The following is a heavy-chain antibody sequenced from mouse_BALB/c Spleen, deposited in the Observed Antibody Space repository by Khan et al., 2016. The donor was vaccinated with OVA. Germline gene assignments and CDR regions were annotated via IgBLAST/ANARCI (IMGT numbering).Heavy chain of an antibody. CDR1: GFTFSTYA. Sequence: EVQLVESGGGLVKPGGSLKLSCAASGFTFSTYAMSWVRQTPEKRLEWVATISSDGDYTYYPDNVTGRFTISRVNAKNTLYLQMSSLRSEDTAMYYCARSAYGNFAYWGQGTLVTVSA. J-gene: IGHJ3*01. D-gene: IGHD2-1*01. V-gene: IGHV5-9-3*01. CDR3: ARSAYGNFAY. CDR2: ISSDGDYT.